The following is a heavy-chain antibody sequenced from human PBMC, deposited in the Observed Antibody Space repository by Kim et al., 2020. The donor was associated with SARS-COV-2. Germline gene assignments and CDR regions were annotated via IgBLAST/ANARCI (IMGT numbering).Heavy chain of an antibody. J-gene: IGHJ4*02. CDR3: AKDEGIVVVPAAIGFDY. D-gene: IGHD2-2*01. V-gene: IGHV3-30*18. CDR2: ISYDGSNK. CDR1: GFTFSSYG. Sequence: GGSLRLSCAASGFTFSSYGMHWVRQAPGKGLEWVAVISYDGSNKYYADSVKGRFTISRDNSKNTLYLQMNSLRAEDTAVYYCAKDEGIVVVPAAIGFDYWGQGTLVTVSS.